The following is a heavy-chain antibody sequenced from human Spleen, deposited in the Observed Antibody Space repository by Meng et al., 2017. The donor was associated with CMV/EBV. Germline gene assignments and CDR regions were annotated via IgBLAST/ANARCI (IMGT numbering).Heavy chain of an antibody. CDR2: ISHDGSNK. Sequence: GGSLRLSCAASGFTFSSYPMHWVRQAPGKGLEWVAIISHDGSNKYYADSVKGRFTISRDNSKNTLYLQMTSLRAEDTAVYYCARHSDKHRTQLAHFWGQGTLVTVSS. J-gene: IGHJ4*02. CDR1: GFTFSSYP. V-gene: IGHV3-30*04. D-gene: IGHD2-2*01. CDR3: ARHSDKHRTQLAHF.